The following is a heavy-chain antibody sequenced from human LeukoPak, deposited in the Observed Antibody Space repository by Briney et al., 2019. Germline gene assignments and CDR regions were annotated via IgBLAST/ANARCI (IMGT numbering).Heavy chain of an antibody. D-gene: IGHD6-19*01. CDR1: GGSISSTNW. CDR3: AAFRQWLVILDY. V-gene: IGHV4-4*02. Sequence: SETLSLTCGVSGGSISSTNWWSWVRQPPGQGLEWIGYVYYSGSTNYNPSLKSRVSISVDTSKNQFSLNLSSVTAADTAVYYCAAFRQWLVILDYWGQGTLVTVSS. CDR2: VYYSGST. J-gene: IGHJ4*02.